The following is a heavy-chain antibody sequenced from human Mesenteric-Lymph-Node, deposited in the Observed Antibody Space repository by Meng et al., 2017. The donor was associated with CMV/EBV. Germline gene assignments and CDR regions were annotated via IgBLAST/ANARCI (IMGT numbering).Heavy chain of an antibody. CDR3: ARDRLGYSSSSGGAFDI. J-gene: IGHJ3*02. Sequence: ASVKVSCKASGYTFTGYYMHWVRQAPGQGLEWMGWINPNSGGTNYAQKFQGRVTMTRDTSISTVYMELSSLRSEDTAVYYCARDRLGYSSSSGGAFDIWGQGTMVTVSS. D-gene: IGHD6-6*01. V-gene: IGHV1-2*02. CDR2: INPNSGGT. CDR1: GYTFTGYY.